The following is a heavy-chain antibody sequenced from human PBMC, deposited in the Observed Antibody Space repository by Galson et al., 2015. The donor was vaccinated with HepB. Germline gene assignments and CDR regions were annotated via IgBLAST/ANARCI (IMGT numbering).Heavy chain of an antibody. V-gene: IGHV1-18*01. J-gene: IGHJ4*02. Sequence: SVKASCKASGYTSTSYGISWVRQAPGQGLEWMGWISAYNGNTDYAQKFQGRVTMTTDTSTSTSYMELRSLRSDDTAVYYCARDFFGAAFDYWGQGTLVTVSS. CDR1: GYTSTSYG. CDR3: ARDFFGAAFDY. CDR2: ISAYNGNT. D-gene: IGHD3-16*01.